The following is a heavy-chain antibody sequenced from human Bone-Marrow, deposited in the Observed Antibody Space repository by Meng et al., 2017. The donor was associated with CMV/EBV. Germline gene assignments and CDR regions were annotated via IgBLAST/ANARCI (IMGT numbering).Heavy chain of an antibody. CDR3: ARDRYYGVRGSMDV. J-gene: IGHJ6*02. V-gene: IGHV3-30*02. CDR2: IRYDGSNK. D-gene: IGHD4-17*01. CDR1: GFTFSSYG. Sequence: GGSLRLSCAASGFTFSSYGMHWVRQAPGKGLEWVAFIRYDGSNKYYADSVKGRFTISRDNSKNTLYLQMNSLRAEDTAVYYCARDRYYGVRGSMDVWGQGTTVTVSS.